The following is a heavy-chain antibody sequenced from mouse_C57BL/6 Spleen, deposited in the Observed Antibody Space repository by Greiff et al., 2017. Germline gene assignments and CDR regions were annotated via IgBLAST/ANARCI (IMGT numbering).Heavy chain of an antibody. V-gene: IGHV1-52*01. CDR1: GYTFTSYW. CDR2: IDPSDSET. J-gene: IGHJ4*01. Sequence: QVQLKQPGAELVRPGSSVKLSCKASGYTFTSYWMHWVKQRPIQGLEWIGNIDPSDSETHYNQKFKDKATLTVDKSSSTAYMQLSSLTSEDSAVYYCARGLPYYYGSRGYYAMDYWGQGTSVTVSS. CDR3: ARGLPYYYGSRGYYAMDY. D-gene: IGHD1-1*01.